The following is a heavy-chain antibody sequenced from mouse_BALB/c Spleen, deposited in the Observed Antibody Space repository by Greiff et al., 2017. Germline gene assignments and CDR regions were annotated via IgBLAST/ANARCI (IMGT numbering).Heavy chain of an antibody. Sequence: EVKLQESGAELVRSGASVKLSCTASGFNIKDYYMHWVKQRPEQGLEWIGWIDPENGDTEYAPKFQGKATMTADTSSNTAYLQLSSLTSEDTAVYYGNGIRGYGSSYDYWGQGTTLTVSS. J-gene: IGHJ2*01. CDR1: GFNIKDYY. CDR2: IDPENGDT. V-gene: IGHV14-4*02. CDR3: NGIRGYGSSYDY. D-gene: IGHD1-1*01.